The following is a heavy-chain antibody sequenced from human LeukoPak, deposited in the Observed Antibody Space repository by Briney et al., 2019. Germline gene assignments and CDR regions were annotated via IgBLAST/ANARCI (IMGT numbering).Heavy chain of an antibody. V-gene: IGHV3-30*03. Sequence: GGSLRLSCAASGFTFSSYGMHWVRHAPGKGLEWVAVISYDGSNKYYADSVKGRFTISRDDSKNTLYLQMNSLRAEDTAVYYCARGLRRAAAGSIYYYYGMDVWGQGTLVTVSS. D-gene: IGHD6-13*01. J-gene: IGHJ6*02. CDR3: ARGLRRAAAGSIYYYYGMDV. CDR1: GFTFSSYG. CDR2: ISYDGSNK.